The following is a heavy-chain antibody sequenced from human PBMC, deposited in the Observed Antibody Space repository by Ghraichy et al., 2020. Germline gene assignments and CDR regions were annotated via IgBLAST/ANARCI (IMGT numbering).Heavy chain of an antibody. V-gene: IGHV4-59*01. CDR2: IYYSGST. Sequence: SETLSLTCSVSGGSISNYYWSWIRQPPTKGLEWIGYIYYSGSTSYNPSLKSRVTISVDTSKNQFSLKLSSVTAADTAVYYCARAKASDYWGQGTLVTVSS. J-gene: IGHJ4*02. CDR1: GGSISNYY. D-gene: IGHD2-21*01. CDR3: ARAKASDY.